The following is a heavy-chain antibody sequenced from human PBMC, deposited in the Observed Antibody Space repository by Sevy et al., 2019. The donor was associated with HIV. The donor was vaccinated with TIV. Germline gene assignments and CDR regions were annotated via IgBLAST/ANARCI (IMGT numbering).Heavy chain of an antibody. CDR2: ISGSGGST. CDR1: GFTFSSYA. J-gene: IGHJ6*03. CDR3: AKETSYYDSSGYYGPYYMDV. Sequence: GGSLRLSCAASGFTFSSYAMSWVHQAPGKGLEWVSAISGSGGSTYYADSVKGRFTISRDNSKNTLYLQMNSLRAEDTAVYYCAKETSYYDSSGYYGPYYMDVWGKGTTVTVSS. D-gene: IGHD3-22*01. V-gene: IGHV3-23*01.